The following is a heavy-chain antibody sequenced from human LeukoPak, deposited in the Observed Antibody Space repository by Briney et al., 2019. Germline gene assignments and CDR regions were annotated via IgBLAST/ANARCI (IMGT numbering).Heavy chain of an antibody. CDR2: ISSSSSYI. V-gene: IGHV3-21*01. D-gene: IGHD6-13*01. CDR1: GFTFSSYG. CDR3: ARPKDRYSSTRRYFDY. J-gene: IGHJ4*02. Sequence: GRSLRLSCAASGFTFSSYGMHWVRQAPGKGLEWVSSISSSSSYIYYADSVKGRFTISRDNAKDSLYLQMNSLRAEDTAVYYCARPKDRYSSTRRYFDYWGQGTLVTVSS.